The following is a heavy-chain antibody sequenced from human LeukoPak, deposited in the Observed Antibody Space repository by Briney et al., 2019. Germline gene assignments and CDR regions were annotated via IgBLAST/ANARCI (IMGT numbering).Heavy chain of an antibody. CDR3: ARSGDGFRDYFDY. CDR2: INQDGSEK. Sequence: GGSLRLSCAASGFTLASYWMSWVRQAPGKGLEWVANINQDGSEKDYVDSVKGRFTISRDNAKNSLYLQMNSLRAEDTGVYYCARSGDGFRDYFDYWGQGTLVTVSS. CDR1: GFTLASYW. V-gene: IGHV3-7*01. D-gene: IGHD5-24*01. J-gene: IGHJ4*02.